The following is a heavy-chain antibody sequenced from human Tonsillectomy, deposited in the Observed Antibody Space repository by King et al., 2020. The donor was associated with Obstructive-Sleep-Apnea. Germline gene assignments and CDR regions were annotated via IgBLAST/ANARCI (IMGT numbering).Heavy chain of an antibody. V-gene: IGHV4-39*07. J-gene: IGHJ4*02. CDR1: GGSFSSSSYY. Sequence: QLQESGPGLVKPSETLSLTCTVSGGSFSSSSYYWGWIRQPPGKGLEWIGSIYYSGSTYYNPSLKSRVTISVDTSKNQFSLKLSSVTAADTAVYYCARAAHDFWSGYYPDYWGQGTLVTVSS. D-gene: IGHD3-3*01. CDR3: ARAAHDFWSGYYPDY. CDR2: IYYSGST.